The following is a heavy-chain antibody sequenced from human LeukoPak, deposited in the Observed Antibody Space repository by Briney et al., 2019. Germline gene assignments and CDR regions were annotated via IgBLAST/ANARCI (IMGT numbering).Heavy chain of an antibody. CDR2: IYHSGNT. J-gene: IGHJ5*02. D-gene: IGHD2-15*01. CDR3: ARHHSALNWFDP. Sequence: PSETLSLTCTGSGGSISSGSYYWDWIRQAPGKGLEGIGNIYHSGNTYYNPSLKGRVTMSVDTSKNPFSLKLNSLTAADTAVYYCARHHSALNWFDPWGQGTLVTVSS. V-gene: IGHV4-39*01. CDR1: GGSISSGSYY.